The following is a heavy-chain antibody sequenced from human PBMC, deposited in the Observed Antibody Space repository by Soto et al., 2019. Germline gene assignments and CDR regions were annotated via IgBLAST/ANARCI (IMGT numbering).Heavy chain of an antibody. CDR1: GGTFSTYA. J-gene: IGHJ6*02. CDR2: VIPIFGTQ. Sequence: QVQLVQSGAEVKKPGSSVKVSCTAPGGTFSTYAISWVRQAPGQGLEWMGGVIPIFGTQKYAQKFQGRVTITADESTSTGYMELRSLRSEDTAVYYCARSQGGSSSLDIYYYYYYGMDVWGQGTTVTVSS. D-gene: IGHD2-15*01. V-gene: IGHV1-69*01. CDR3: ARSQGGSSSLDIYYYYYYGMDV.